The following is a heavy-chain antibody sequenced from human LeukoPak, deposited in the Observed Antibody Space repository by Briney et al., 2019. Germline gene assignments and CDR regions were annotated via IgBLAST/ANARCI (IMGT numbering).Heavy chain of an antibody. CDR2: ISSSSSYI. D-gene: IGHD5-18*01. CDR3: ARESGYSYDQAFDY. J-gene: IGHJ4*02. Sequence: GGSLRLSCAASGFSFSSYSMNWVRQAPGKGLEWVSSISSSSSYIYYADSVKGRFTISRDNAKNSLYLQMNSLRAEDTAVYYCARESGYSYDQAFDYWGQGTLVTVSS. V-gene: IGHV3-21*01. CDR1: GFSFSSYS.